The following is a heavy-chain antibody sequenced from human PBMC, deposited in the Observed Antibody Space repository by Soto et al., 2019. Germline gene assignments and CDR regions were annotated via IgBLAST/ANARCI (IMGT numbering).Heavy chain of an antibody. CDR1: GGCISSYY. CDR2: IYYSGST. Sequence: PSDTLSLTSAGSGGCISSYYWSWIRQPPGKGLEWIGYIYYSGSTNYNPSLKSRVTISVDTSKNQFSLKLNSVTAADTAVYYCARSGGSLDYWGQGSLVTVSS. J-gene: IGHJ4*02. CDR3: ARSGGSLDY. D-gene: IGHD2-15*01. V-gene: IGHV4-59*07.